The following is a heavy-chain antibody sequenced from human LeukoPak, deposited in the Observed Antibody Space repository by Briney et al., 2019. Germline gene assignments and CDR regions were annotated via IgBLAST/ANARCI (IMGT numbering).Heavy chain of an antibody. J-gene: IGHJ6*03. CDR1: GLTFSHAW. D-gene: IGHD6-13*01. CDR3: TTGYSSSWPHYYNYMDV. Sequence: GGSLRLSCAASGLTFSHAWMSWVRQAPGKGLEWVGRIKSKTDGGTTDYAAPVKGRFTISRDDSKDTLYLQMNSLKTEDTAVYYCTTGYSSSWPHYYNYMDVWGKGTTVTVSS. CDR2: IKSKTDGGTT. V-gene: IGHV3-15*01.